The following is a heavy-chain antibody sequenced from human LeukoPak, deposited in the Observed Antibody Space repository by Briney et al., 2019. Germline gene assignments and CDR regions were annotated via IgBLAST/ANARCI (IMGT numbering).Heavy chain of an antibody. Sequence: GESLKISCKGSGYSLTSYWIGWVRQIPGKGLEWMGIIYPGDSDTRYSPSFQGQVTISADKSISTAYLQWSSLKASDTAMYYCARQLDCSSTSCPAPFDYWGQGTLVTVSS. CDR1: GYSLTSYW. CDR2: IYPGDSDT. V-gene: IGHV5-51*01. D-gene: IGHD2-2*01. CDR3: ARQLDCSSTSCPAPFDY. J-gene: IGHJ4*02.